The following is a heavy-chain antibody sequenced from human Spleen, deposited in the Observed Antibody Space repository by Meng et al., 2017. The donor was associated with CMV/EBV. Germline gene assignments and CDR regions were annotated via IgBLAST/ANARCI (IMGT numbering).Heavy chain of an antibody. CDR2: LYYSGST. J-gene: IGHJ5*02. D-gene: IGHD1-26*01. CDR3: ARGGSWFDP. Sequence: SETLSLTCTVSGGSISGYYWSWIRQPPGKGLEWIGYLYYSGSTNYNPSLKSRVTVSVDTSKNQFSLKLSSVTAADTAVYYCARGGSWFDPWGPGTLVTVSS. CDR1: GGSISGYY. V-gene: IGHV4-59*01.